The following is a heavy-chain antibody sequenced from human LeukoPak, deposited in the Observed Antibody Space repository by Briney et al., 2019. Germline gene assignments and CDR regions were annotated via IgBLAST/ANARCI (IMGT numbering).Heavy chain of an antibody. Sequence: GGSLRLSCAASGFTFSTYTMAWVRQAPGGGLEWVSGISGDGYYADSVKGRFAISRDNSKSTLYLQKNSLRAEDTAVYYCAKDFGRNLGGPGYWGRGTRVTVSS. CDR1: GFTFSTYT. D-gene: IGHD3-10*01. CDR2: ISGDG. J-gene: IGHJ4*02. CDR3: AKDFGRNLGGPGY. V-gene: IGHV3-23*01.